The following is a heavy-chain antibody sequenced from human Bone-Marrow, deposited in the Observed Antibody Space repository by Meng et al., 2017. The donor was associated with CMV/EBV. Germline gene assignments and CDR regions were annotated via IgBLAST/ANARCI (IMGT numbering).Heavy chain of an antibody. CDR3: ADSNRGLYYYGMAV. CDR1: GFTFSSYS. CDR2: ISSSSSYI. V-gene: IGHV3-21*01. D-gene: IGHD2/OR15-2a*01. Sequence: GGSLRLSCAASGFTFSSYSMNWVRQAPGKGLEWVSSISSSSSYIYYADSVKGRFTISRDNAKNSLYLQMNSLRAEDTAVYYCADSNRGLYYYGMAVWGQRHTVNVYS. J-gene: IGHJ6*02.